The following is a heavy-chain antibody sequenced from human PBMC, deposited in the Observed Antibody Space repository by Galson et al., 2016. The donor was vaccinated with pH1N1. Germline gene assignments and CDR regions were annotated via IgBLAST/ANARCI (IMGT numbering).Heavy chain of an antibody. V-gene: IGHV4-34*01. Sequence: ETLSLTCGVVGGSLSRNSWIWIRQSTGKGLEWIGEIHHSGRTIYNPSLKSRVDVSVDTSKNQVSLDLSSVTGADTAIYYCARVEVFSNRRRVWFDPWGQGTLVTVSS. CDR2: IHHSGRT. CDR3: ARVEVFSNRRRVWFDP. J-gene: IGHJ5*02. D-gene: IGHD4-11*01. CDR1: GGSLSRNS.